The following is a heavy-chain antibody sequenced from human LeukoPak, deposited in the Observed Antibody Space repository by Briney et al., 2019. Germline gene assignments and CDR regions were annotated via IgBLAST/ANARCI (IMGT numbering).Heavy chain of an antibody. D-gene: IGHD6-19*01. CDR2: IYYSGST. V-gene: IGHV4-59*01. J-gene: IGHJ5*02. Sequence: SETLSLTCTASGGSISSYYWSWIRQPPGKGLEWIGYIYYSGSTNYNPSLKSRVTISVDTSKNQFSLKLSSVTAADTAVYYCARDSSGWNWFDPWGQGTLVTVSS. CDR1: GGSISSYY. CDR3: ARDSSGWNWFDP.